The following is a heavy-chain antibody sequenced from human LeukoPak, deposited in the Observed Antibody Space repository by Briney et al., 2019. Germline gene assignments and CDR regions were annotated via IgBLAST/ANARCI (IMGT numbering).Heavy chain of an antibody. J-gene: IGHJ5*02. CDR1: GYTFTSYG. V-gene: IGHV1-18*01. CDR3: ARDLYGDYLNWFDP. D-gene: IGHD4-17*01. Sequence: GASVKVSCKAFGYTFTSYGISWVRQAPGQGLEWMGWISAYNGNTNYAQKLQGRVTMTTDTSTSTAYIELRSLRSDDTAVYYCARDLYGDYLNWFDPWGQGTLVTVSS. CDR2: ISAYNGNT.